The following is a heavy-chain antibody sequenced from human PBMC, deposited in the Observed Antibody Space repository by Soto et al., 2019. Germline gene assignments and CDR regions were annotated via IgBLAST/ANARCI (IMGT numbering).Heavy chain of an antibody. CDR1: GFTFSSYG. V-gene: IGHV3-33*01. CDR2: IWYDGSNK. Sequence: QVQLVESGGGVVQPGRSLRLSCAASGFTFSSYGMHWVRQAPGKGLEWVAVIWYDGSNKYYADSVKGRFTISRDNSKNTLYLQMNSLRAEDTAVYYCARDRGIVVVARFDYWGQGTLVTVSS. D-gene: IGHD3-22*01. CDR3: ARDRGIVVVARFDY. J-gene: IGHJ4*02.